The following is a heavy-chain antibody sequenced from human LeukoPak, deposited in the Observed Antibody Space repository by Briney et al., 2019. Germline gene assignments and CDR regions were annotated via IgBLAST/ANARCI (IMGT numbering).Heavy chain of an antibody. CDR3: ARDLYPNYCSGGSCYSDYYYYYGMDV. D-gene: IGHD2-15*01. CDR1: GFXFSSYA. CDR2: ISYDGSNK. Sequence: GGSLRLSCVASGFXFSSYAMHWVRQAPGKGLEWVAVISYDGSNKYYADSVKGRFTISRDNSKNTLYLQMNSLRAEDTAVYYCARDLYPNYCSGGSCYSDYYYYYGMDVWGQGTTVTVSS. J-gene: IGHJ6*02. V-gene: IGHV3-30-3*01.